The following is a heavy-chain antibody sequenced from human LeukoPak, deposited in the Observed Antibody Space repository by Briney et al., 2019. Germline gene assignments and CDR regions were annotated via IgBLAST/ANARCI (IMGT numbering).Heavy chain of an antibody. CDR3: ARNPVVPAAMAPISASYYHYYYMDV. V-gene: IGHV3-48*01. J-gene: IGHJ6*03. Sequence: GGSLRLSCAASGFTFSSYAMNWVRQAPGKGLEWVSYISSSSSTIYYADSVKGRFTISRDNAKNSLYLQMNSLRAEDTAVYYCARNPVVPAAMAPISASYYHYYYMDVWGKGTTVTVSS. D-gene: IGHD2-2*01. CDR2: ISSSSSTI. CDR1: GFTFSSYA.